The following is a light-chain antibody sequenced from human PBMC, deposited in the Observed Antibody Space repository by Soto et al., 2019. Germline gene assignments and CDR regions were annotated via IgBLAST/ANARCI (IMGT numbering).Light chain of an antibody. Sequence: QSVLTQPASVSGSPGQSITISCSGTSSDVGSYNLVSWYQQHPGKAPKLMIYEGNQRPSGVSNRFSGSKSANTASLTSCGLQTEDEADYYCCSYAGTNTFVFGTGTKVTVL. CDR3: CSYAGTNTFV. V-gene: IGLV2-23*01. CDR2: EGN. CDR1: SSDVGSYNL. J-gene: IGLJ1*01.